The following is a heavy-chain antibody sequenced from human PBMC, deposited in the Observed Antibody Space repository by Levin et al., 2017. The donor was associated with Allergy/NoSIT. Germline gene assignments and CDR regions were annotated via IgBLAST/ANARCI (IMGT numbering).Heavy chain of an antibody. CDR2: INPNSGGT. CDR3: ARVVSGYDLGFDY. V-gene: IGHV1-2*02. Sequence: ASVKVSCKASGYTFTGYYMHWVRQAPGQGLEWMGWINPNSGGTNYAQKFQGRVTMTRDTSISTAYMELSRLRSDDTAVYYCARVVSGYDLGFDYWGQGTLVTVSS. CDR1: GYTFTGYY. J-gene: IGHJ4*02. D-gene: IGHD5-12*01.